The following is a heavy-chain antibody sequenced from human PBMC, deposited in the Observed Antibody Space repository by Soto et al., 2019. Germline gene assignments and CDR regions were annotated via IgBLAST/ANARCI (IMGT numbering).Heavy chain of an antibody. CDR1: GFSVTTNY. J-gene: IGHJ6*02. V-gene: IGHV3-53*03. CDR3: AKKPPSSIQGWAFGMDV. Sequence: EVQLVETGGGLIQPGGSLRLSCLASGFSVTTNYIIWVRQPPGKGLEWVSTTFTGGSTHYADSVKCRFSISRDNSKNTVYLPMNNFRVEDTAVYYCAKKPPSSIQGWAFGMDVWGQGTTVPVSS. D-gene: IGHD1-26*01. CDR2: TFTGGST.